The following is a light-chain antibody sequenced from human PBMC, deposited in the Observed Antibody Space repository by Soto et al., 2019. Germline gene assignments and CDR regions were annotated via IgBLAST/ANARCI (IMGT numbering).Light chain of an antibody. CDR1: QSVLYSSNNKNY. CDR2: WAS. V-gene: IGKV4-1*01. CDR3: LQSYHPPL. J-gene: IGKJ5*01. Sequence: SKKYLAVSLGERATSNCKSSQSVLYSSNNKNYLAWYQQKPRQPPKMLIYWASTRESGVPDRFSASGSGTDFTLTIRTLEAEDVGVCNSLQSYHPPLFGQGT.